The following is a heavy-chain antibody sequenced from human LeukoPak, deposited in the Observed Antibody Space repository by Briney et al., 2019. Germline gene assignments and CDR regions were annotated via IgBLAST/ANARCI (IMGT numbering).Heavy chain of an antibody. V-gene: IGHV3-53*01. CDR2: IYSGGST. Sequence: GGSLRLSCAASGFTVSSNYMSWVRQAPGKGLEWVSVIYSGGSTYYADSVKGRFTISRDNSKNTLYLQMNSLRAEDTAVYYCARGPLDYYYYYMDVWGKGTTVTVSS. J-gene: IGHJ6*03. CDR1: GFTVSSNY. CDR3: ARGPLDYYYYYMDV.